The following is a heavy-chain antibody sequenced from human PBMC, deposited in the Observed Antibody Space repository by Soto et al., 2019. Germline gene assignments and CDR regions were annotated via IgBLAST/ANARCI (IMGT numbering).Heavy chain of an antibody. J-gene: IGHJ6*02. V-gene: IGHV1-46*01. D-gene: IGHD4-17*01. CDR1: GYTFTSYY. Sequence: ASVKVSCKASGYTFTSYYMHWVRQAPGQGLEWMGIINPSGGSTSYAQKFQGRVTMTRDTSTSTVYMELSSLRSEDTAVYYCARDYGDHGGYYYGMDVWGQGTTVTVSS. CDR3: ARDYGDHGGYYYGMDV. CDR2: INPSGGST.